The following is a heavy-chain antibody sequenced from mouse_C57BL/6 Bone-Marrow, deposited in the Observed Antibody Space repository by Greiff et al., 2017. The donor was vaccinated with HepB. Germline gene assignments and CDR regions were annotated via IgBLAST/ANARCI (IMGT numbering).Heavy chain of an antibody. CDR2: INPNNGGT. CDR1: GYTFTDYN. D-gene: IGHD2-4*01. J-gene: IGHJ1*03. CDR3: ARGDDYDWYFDV. V-gene: IGHV1-18*01. Sequence: VQLQQSGPELVKPGASVKIPCKASGYTFTDYNMDWVKQSHGKSLEWIGDINPNNGGTIYNQKFKGKATLTVDKSSSTAYMELRSLTSEDTAVDYCARGDDYDWYFDVWGTGTTVTVSS.